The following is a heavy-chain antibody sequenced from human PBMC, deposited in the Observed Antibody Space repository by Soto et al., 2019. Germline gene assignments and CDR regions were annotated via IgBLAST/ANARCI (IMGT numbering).Heavy chain of an antibody. CDR3: ARDLPDILTGYADGGTLVY. CDR2: ISYDGSNK. V-gene: IGHV3-30-3*01. D-gene: IGHD3-9*01. CDR1: GFTFSSYA. J-gene: IGHJ4*02. Sequence: QVQLVESGGGVVQPGRSLRLSCAASGFTFSSYAMHWVRQAPGKGLEWVAVISYDGSNKYYADSVKGRFTISRDNSKNPLYLQMNSLRAEDTAVYYCARDLPDILTGYADGGTLVYWGQGTLVTVSS.